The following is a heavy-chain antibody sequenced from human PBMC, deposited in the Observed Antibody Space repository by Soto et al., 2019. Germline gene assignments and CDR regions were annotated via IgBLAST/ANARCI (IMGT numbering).Heavy chain of an antibody. CDR3: ARGDVVVVAAFDY. V-gene: IGHV6-1*01. J-gene: IGHJ4*02. CDR2: TYYRSKWYN. Sequence: SQTLSLTCAISGDSVSSNSAAWNWIRQSPSRGLEWLGRTYYRSKWYNDYAVSVKSRITINPDTSKNQFSLKLSSVTAADTAVYYCARGDVVVVAAFDYWGQGTLVTVSS. D-gene: IGHD2-15*01. CDR1: GDSVSSNSAA.